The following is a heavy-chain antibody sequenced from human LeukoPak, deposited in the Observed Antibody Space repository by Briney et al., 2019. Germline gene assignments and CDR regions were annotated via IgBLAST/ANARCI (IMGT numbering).Heavy chain of an antibody. D-gene: IGHD6-13*01. V-gene: IGHV3-23*01. CDR3: AKGQQRLVPYYFDY. CDR1: GFTFNNYA. Sequence: GGSLRLSCAASGFTFNNYAMTWVRQAPGKGLEWVSVIGGSTGNTYYADSVKGRFTISRDNSKNTLYLQMNSLRAEDTAVYYCAKGQQRLVPYYFDYWGQGTLVTVSS. CDR2: IGGSTGNT. J-gene: IGHJ4*02.